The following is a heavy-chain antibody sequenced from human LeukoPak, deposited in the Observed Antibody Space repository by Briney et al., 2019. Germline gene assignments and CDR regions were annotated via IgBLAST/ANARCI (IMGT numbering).Heavy chain of an antibody. D-gene: IGHD5-18*01. Sequence: GGSLRLSCAASGFTFSSYAMHWVRQAPDKGLEWVSVISDDGSNKYYADSVKGRFTISRDNAKSSLYLQMNSLRAEDTAIYYCARDLSGVTGYTYGRGIDYWGQGTLVTVSS. CDR3: ARDLSGVTGYTYGRGIDY. CDR1: GFTFSSYA. J-gene: IGHJ4*02. V-gene: IGHV3-30*04. CDR2: ISDDGSNK.